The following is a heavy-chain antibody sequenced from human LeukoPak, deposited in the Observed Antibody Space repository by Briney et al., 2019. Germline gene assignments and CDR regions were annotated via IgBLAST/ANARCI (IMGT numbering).Heavy chain of an antibody. D-gene: IGHD4-17*01. Sequence: GGSLRLSCAASGFTFSSHWMYWVRQAPGKGLVWVSRINSNGSSTSYADSVKGRFTISRDNAKNTLYLQVNSLRVEDTAVYYCASPQSGDYGALYFQHWGPGTLVTVPS. CDR1: GFTFSSHW. J-gene: IGHJ1*01. CDR2: INSNGSST. V-gene: IGHV3-74*01. CDR3: ASPQSGDYGALYFQH.